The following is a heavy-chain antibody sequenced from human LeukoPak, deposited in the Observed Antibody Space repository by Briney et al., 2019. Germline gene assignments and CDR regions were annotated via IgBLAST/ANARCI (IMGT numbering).Heavy chain of an antibody. CDR2: IHYDGKI. V-gene: IGHV3-53*01. D-gene: IGHD2-21*01. J-gene: IGHJ4*02. CDR3: ASGDGYLQPY. Sequence: GGSLRLSCAASGLSVSGKFMSWVRQAPGKGLEWVSIIHYDGKIRYAGSVGGRFTIYRDDSENTLFLQMNSLRVDDTAVYFCASGDGYLQPYWGQGTLVTVSS. CDR1: GLSVSGKF.